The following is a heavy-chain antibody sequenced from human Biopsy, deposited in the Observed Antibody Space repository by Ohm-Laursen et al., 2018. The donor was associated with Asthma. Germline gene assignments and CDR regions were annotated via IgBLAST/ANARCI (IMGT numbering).Heavy chain of an antibody. CDR3: ARAVDYSHYYGIDV. V-gene: IGHV1-18*01. CDR2: SSVYNGNT. J-gene: IGHJ6*02. CDR1: GYTFNSAG. Sequence: WVKVACKTSGYTFNSAGITWVRQAPGQGLEWMGWSSVYNGNTKVAQKLQDRVTMITDTSTSTAYMELRSLRSDDTAVYFCARAVDYSHYYGIDVWGQGTTVTVS. D-gene: IGHD3-10*01.